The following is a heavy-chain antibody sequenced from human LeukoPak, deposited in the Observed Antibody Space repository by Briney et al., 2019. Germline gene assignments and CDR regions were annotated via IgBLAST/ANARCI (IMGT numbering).Heavy chain of an antibody. CDR3: ARHYGP. J-gene: IGHJ5*02. D-gene: IGHD3-16*01. CDR1: GASISSYY. V-gene: IGHV4-34*01. Sequence: SETLSLICTVSGASISSYYWSWIRQPPGKGLEWIGEINHSGSTNYNPSLKSRVTISVDTSKNQFSLKLSSVTAADTAVYYCARHYGPWGQGTLVTVSS. CDR2: INHSGST.